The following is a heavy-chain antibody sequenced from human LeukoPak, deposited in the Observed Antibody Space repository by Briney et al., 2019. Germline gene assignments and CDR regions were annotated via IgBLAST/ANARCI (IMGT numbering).Heavy chain of an antibody. CDR3: ASQETYYDILTGYYIGAFDI. CDR1: GFTVSSNY. J-gene: IGHJ3*02. CDR2: IYSGGST. V-gene: IGHV3-66*02. Sequence: GGSLRLSCAASGFTVSSNYMSWVRQAPGKGLEWVSVIYSGGSTYYADSVKGRFTISRGNSKNTLYLQMNSLRAEDTAVYYCASQETYYDILTGYYIGAFDIWGQGTMVTVSS. D-gene: IGHD3-9*01.